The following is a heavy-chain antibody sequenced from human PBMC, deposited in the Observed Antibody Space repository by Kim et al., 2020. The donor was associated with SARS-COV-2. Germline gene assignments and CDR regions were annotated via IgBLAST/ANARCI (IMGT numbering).Heavy chain of an antibody. J-gene: IGHJ4*02. CDR1: GGSISSSNW. CDR3: ARVIQEVGATTRHRVFDY. D-gene: IGHD1-26*01. V-gene: IGHV4-4*02. Sequence: SETLSLTCAVSGGSISSSNWWSWVRQPPGKGLEWIGEIYHSGSTNYNPSLKSRVTISVDKSKNQFSLKLSSVTAADTAVYYCARVIQEVGATTRHRVFDYWGQGTLVTVSS. CDR2: IYHSGST.